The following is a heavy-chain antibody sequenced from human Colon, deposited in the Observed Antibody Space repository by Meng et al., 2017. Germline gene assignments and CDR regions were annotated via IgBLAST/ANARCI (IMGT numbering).Heavy chain of an antibody. J-gene: IGHJ5*02. CDR2: INHSGST. Sequence: QVCLREVGAELLKPSATLSLTWAVYVGSFSGYYGSWIRQPPGKGLEWIGEINHSGSTNYNPSLKSRVTISVDTSKNQFSLKLSSVTAADTAVYYCARGRYSGYLPWGQGTLVTVSS. D-gene: IGHD5-12*01. CDR1: VGSFSGYY. CDR3: ARGRYSGYLP. V-gene: IGHV4-34*01.